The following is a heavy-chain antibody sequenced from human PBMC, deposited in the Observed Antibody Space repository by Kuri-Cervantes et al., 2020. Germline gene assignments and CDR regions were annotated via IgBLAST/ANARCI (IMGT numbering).Heavy chain of an antibody. CDR1: GFTFSSYS. CDR2: ISYDGSNK. CDR3: AKNRGEHPDAFDI. Sequence: GESLKISCAASGFTFSSYSMNWVRQAPGKGLEWVAVISYDGSNKYYADSVKGRFTISRDNSKNTLYLQMNSLRAEDTAVYYCAKNRGEHPDAFDIWGQGTKVTVSS. J-gene: IGHJ3*02. D-gene: IGHD1-26*01. V-gene: IGHV3-30*18.